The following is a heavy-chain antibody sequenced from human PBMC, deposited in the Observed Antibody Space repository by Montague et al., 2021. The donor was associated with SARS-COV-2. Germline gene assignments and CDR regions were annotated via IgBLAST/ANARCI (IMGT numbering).Heavy chain of an antibody. J-gene: IGHJ5*02. CDR1: GVSVIDYY. CDR3: ARGPRITMIVVVITDIWFDP. CDR2: INHSGST. D-gene: IGHD3-22*01. Sequence: SETLSLTCAVYGVSVIDYYWCWIRQPPGKGLEWIGEINHSGSTNXNPSLKSRVTTSVDTSKNQFALTLTSVTAADTAVYYCARGPRITMIVVVITDIWFDPWGQGTLVTVSS. V-gene: IGHV4-34*01.